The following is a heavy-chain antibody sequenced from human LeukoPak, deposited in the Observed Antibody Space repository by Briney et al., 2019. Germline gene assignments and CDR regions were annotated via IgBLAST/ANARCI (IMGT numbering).Heavy chain of an antibody. D-gene: IGHD3-22*01. CDR3: ARDSYYDSSGYYGYYYGMDV. J-gene: IGHJ6*02. V-gene: IGHV1-18*01. CDR1: GYTFTSYG. Sequence: EASVKVSCKASGYTFTSYGISWVRQAPGQGPEWMGWISAYNGNTNYAQKLQGRVTMTTDTSTSTAYMELRSLRSDDTAVYYCARDSYYDSSGYYGYYYGMDVWGQGTTVTVSS. CDR2: ISAYNGNT.